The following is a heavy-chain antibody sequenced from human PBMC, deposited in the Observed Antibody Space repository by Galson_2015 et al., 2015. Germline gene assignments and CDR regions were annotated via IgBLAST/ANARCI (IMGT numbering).Heavy chain of an antibody. CDR1: GFTFSDYY. CDR2: ISSSGSTI. CDR3: ARYGRPWQQLEVGFDV. J-gene: IGHJ6*02. D-gene: IGHD6-13*01. Sequence: SLRLSCAASGFTFSDYYMSWIRQAPGKGLEWVSYISSSGSTIYYADSVKGRFTISRDNAKNSLYLQMNSLRAEDTAVYYCARYGRPWQQLEVGFDVWGQGTPVTVSS. V-gene: IGHV3-11*01.